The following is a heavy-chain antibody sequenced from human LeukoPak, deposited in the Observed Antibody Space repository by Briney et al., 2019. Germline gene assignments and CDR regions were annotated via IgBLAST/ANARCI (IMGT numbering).Heavy chain of an antibody. CDR2: INPNSGGT. D-gene: IGHD5-12*01. V-gene: IGHV1-2*02. J-gene: IGHJ4*02. CDR1: GYTFTSYY. Sequence: ASVKVSCKASGYTFTSYYMHWVRQAPGQGLEWMGWINPNSGGTNYAQKFQGRVTMTRDTSISTAYMELRSLRSDDTAVYYCARDAIVATISNDYWGQGTLVTVSS. CDR3: ARDAIVATISNDY.